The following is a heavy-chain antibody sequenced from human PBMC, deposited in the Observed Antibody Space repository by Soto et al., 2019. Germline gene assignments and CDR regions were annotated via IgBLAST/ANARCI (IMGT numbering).Heavy chain of an antibody. CDR1: GGTFSSYA. V-gene: IGHV1-69*13. CDR3: ARSGYSYGYDYFDH. D-gene: IGHD5-18*01. Sequence: SVKVSCKASGGTFSSYAIIWVRQAPGQGLEWMGGIIPIFGTANYAQKFQGRVTITADESTSTAYMELSSLRSEDTAVYYCARSGYSYGYDYFDHWGQGTLVTVSS. CDR2: IIPIFGTA. J-gene: IGHJ4*02.